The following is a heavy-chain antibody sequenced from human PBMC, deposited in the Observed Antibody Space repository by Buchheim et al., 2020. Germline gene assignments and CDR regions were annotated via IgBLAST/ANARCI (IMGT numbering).Heavy chain of an antibody. D-gene: IGHD3-10*01. CDR2: IYYSGST. CDR3: ARSVKGGLWFGELLRLDYYCGMDV. CDR1: GGSISSGGYY. V-gene: IGHV4-31*03. J-gene: IGHJ6*02. Sequence: QVQLQESGPGLVKPSQTLSLTCTVSGGSISSGGYYWSWIRQHPGKGLEWIGYIYYSGSTYYNPSLKSRVTISVDTSKNQFSLKLSSVTAADTAVYYCARSVKGGLWFGELLRLDYYCGMDVWGQGTT.